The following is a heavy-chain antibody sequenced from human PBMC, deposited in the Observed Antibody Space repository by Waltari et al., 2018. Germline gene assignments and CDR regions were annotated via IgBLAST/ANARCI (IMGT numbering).Heavy chain of an antibody. J-gene: IGHJ4*02. D-gene: IGHD3-10*01. CDR1: GFTFSNHA. CDR3: ARVGYDGSGNLSLDK. V-gene: IGHV3-30-3*01. Sequence: QVQLVESGGGVVQPGRSLRLSCSASGFTFSNHAMHWVRQTPGNGLESVDVVSCDGNSKHYAASVKGRFTISSDNRKNSLFLQMNSLGREDTAVYHCARVGYDGSGNLSLDKWGQGTLVIVSS. CDR2: VSCDGNSK.